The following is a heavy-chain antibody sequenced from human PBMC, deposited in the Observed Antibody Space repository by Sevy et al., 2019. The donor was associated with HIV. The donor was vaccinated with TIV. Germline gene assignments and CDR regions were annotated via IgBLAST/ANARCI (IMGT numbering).Heavy chain of an antibody. J-gene: IGHJ6*02. D-gene: IGHD1-26*01. V-gene: IGHV3-30-3*01. CDR2: ISYDGINK. CDR3: ARDSNSGYYYYYAMDV. CDR1: GFIFSNYA. Sequence: PGGSLRLSWAASGFIFSNYAMHWVRQAPGKGLEWVAVISYDGINKYYADSVKGRFTISRDNSKNTLYVQMNSLRAEDTAVYYCARDSNSGYYYYYAMDVWGQGTTVTVSS.